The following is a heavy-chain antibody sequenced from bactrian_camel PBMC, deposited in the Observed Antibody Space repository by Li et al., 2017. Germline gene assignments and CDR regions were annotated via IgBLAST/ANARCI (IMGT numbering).Heavy chain of an antibody. V-gene: IGHV3-2*01. CDR3: AADYRYDGSWYDH. CDR1: GFKFSTYY. D-gene: IGHD6*01. Sequence: HVQLVESGGGSVQAGGSLRLSCAASGFKFSTYYMSWVRQAPGKGLEWVSSIRNDGTRTYFANSVKGRFTISRDNAKNTVYLQMNSLKSEDTALYYCAADYRYDGSWYDHWGQGTQVTVS. J-gene: IGHJ4*01. CDR2: IRNDGTRT.